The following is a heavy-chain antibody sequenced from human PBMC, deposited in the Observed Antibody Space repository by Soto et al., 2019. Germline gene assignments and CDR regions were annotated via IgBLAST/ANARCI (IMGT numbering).Heavy chain of an antibody. Sequence: SETLSLTCTVSGGSISSYYWSWIRQPPGKGLEWIGYIYYSGSTNYNPSLKSRVTISVDTSKNQFSLKLSSVTAADTAVYYCARDGHTAYDFRSGLPDAFAIWGQGTMVTVSS. CDR3: ARDGHTAYDFRSGLPDAFAI. CDR1: GGSISSYY. J-gene: IGHJ3*02. V-gene: IGHV4-59*01. D-gene: IGHD3-3*01. CDR2: IYYSGST.